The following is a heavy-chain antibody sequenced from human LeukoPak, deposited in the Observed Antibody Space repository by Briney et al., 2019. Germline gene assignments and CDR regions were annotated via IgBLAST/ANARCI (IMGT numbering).Heavy chain of an antibody. CDR1: GFTFNNYA. CDR2: ISSSSSYI. J-gene: IGHJ4*02. CDR3: ARDNVREDGDYGY. V-gene: IGHV3-21*01. D-gene: IGHD4-17*01. Sequence: GGSLRLSCAASGFTFNNYAMSWVRQAPGKGLEWVSAISSSSSYIYYADSVKGRFTISRDNAKNSLYLQMNSLRAEDTAVYYCARDNVREDGDYGYWGQGTLVTVSS.